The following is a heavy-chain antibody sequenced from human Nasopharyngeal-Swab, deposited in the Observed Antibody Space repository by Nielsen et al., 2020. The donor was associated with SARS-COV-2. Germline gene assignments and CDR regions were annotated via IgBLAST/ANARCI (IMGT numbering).Heavy chain of an antibody. J-gene: IGHJ4*02. CDR1: GFSFSIYW. D-gene: IGHD1-1*01. V-gene: IGHV3-74*01. Sequence: GGSLRLSCAASGFSFSIYWMHWVRQPPGKGLVWVSGISSDESTTTYADSVKGRFTISRDNTKNTLYLQMSSLRAEDTAVYYCARDSPWQELDYWGQGTLVTVSS. CDR2: ISSDESTT. CDR3: ARDSPWQELDY.